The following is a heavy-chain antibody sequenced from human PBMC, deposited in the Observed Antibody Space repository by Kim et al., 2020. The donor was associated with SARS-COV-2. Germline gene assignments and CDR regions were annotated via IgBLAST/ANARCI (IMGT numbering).Heavy chain of an antibody. D-gene: IGHD6-19*01. Sequence: GGSLRLSCGASGFSFSSYAMSWVRQAPGKGLEWVSAISGGGSYTYYTDSVKGRFTISRDDFKNTLYLQMNSLRVEDTAVYFCVKRGGGSVWSFDYWGQGTLVTVSS. CDR1: GFSFSSYA. CDR3: VKRGGGSVWSFDY. CDR2: ISGGGSYT. J-gene: IGHJ4*02. V-gene: IGHV3-23*01.